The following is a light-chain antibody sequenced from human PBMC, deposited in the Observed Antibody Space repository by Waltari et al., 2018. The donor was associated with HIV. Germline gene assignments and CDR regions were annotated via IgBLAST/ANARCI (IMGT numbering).Light chain of an antibody. CDR1: SSNIGNNY. Sequence: QSVLTQPPSVSAAPGEKVNISCSGSSSNIGNNYVSWYQHLPGTAPKLLIYDNSKRPSGIPDRFSGSKSGTSATLGISGLQTGDEADYYCGTWDSSLSAGVFGGGTKLTVL. J-gene: IGLJ3*02. CDR3: GTWDSSLSAGV. V-gene: IGLV1-51*01. CDR2: DNS.